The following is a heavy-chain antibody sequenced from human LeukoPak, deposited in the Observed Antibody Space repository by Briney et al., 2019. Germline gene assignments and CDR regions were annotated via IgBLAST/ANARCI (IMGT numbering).Heavy chain of an antibody. D-gene: IGHD6-19*01. V-gene: IGHV3-7*03. CDR2: IKQDGSEK. J-gene: IGHJ4*02. Sequence: GGSLRLSCAASGFTFSSYWMSWVRQAPGKGLEWVANIKQDGSEKYYVDSVKGRFTISRDNAKNSLYLQMNSLRAEDTAVHYCASPTNGGWYAYWGQGTLVTVSS. CDR1: GFTFSSYW. CDR3: ASPTNGGWYAY.